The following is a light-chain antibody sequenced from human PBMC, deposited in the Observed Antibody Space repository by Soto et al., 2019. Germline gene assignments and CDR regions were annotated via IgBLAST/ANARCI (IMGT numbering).Light chain of an antibody. J-gene: IGKJ1*01. V-gene: IGKV3-15*01. CDR3: LQYHYWWT. CDR1: QSISNN. Sequence: IVMTQSPATLSLSPGEKATLSCRASQSISNNFAWFQQKPGQVPRLLIYGASNRATGVSARFSGSGSGTECTLTISSLQSEDFAVYYCLQYHYWWTFGQGTKVEIK. CDR2: GAS.